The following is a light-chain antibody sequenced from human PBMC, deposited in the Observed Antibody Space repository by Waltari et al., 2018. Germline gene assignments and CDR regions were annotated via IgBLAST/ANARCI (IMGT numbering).Light chain of an antibody. CDR3: QQRSNWPPEYS. V-gene: IGKV3-11*01. CDR1: QSVSNY. CDR2: DAS. J-gene: IGKJ2*03. Sequence: EIVLTQSPVTLSLSPGESVTLSCRASQSVSNYLAWYQQKPGQAPRLLIYDASNRASGIPARFRGSGSGTDFTLTICSLEPGDFAVYYCQQRSNWPPEYSFGQGTKLEIK.